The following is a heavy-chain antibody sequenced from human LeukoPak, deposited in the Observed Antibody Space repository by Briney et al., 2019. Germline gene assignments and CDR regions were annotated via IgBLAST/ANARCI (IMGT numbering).Heavy chain of an antibody. V-gene: IGHV1-2*02. CDR2: INPNSGGT. CDR1: QHTFTAYY. J-gene: IGHJ4*02. Sequence: GASVKVSCKASQHTFTAYYMHWVRQAPGQGLEWMGWINPNSGGTNYAQKLQGRVTMTTDTSTSTAYMELRSLRSDDTAVYYCARAITFGGVIIYATNYYFDYWGQGTLVTVSS. CDR3: ARAITFGGVIIYATNYYFDY. D-gene: IGHD3-16*02.